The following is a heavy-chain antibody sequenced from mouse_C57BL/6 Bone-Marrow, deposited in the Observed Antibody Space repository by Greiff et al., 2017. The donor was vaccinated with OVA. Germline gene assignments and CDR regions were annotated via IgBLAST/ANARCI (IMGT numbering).Heavy chain of an antibody. D-gene: IGHD1-1*01. CDR2: ISSGSSTI. CDR3: AIKHYYGSRRYFDV. J-gene: IGHJ1*03. V-gene: IGHV5-17*01. Sequence: EVQRVESGGGLVKPGGSLKLSCAASGFTFSDYGMHWVRQAPEKGLEWVAYISSGSSTIYYADTVKGRFTISRDNAKNTLFLQMTSLRSEDTAMYYCAIKHYYGSRRYFDVWGTGTTVTVSS. CDR1: GFTFSDYG.